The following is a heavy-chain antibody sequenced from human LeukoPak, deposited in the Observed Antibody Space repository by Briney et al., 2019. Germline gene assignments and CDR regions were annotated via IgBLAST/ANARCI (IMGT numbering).Heavy chain of an antibody. D-gene: IGHD3-22*01. V-gene: IGHV3-30*04. J-gene: IGHJ4*02. Sequence: GSLRLSCAASGFTFSSYAMHWVRQAPGKGLEWVAVISYDGSNKYYADSVKGRFTISRDNSKNTLYLQMNSLRAEDTAVYYCARGHATYYYDSSGYYIDYWGQGTLVTVSS. CDR2: ISYDGSNK. CDR3: ARGHATYYYDSSGYYIDY. CDR1: GFTFSSYA.